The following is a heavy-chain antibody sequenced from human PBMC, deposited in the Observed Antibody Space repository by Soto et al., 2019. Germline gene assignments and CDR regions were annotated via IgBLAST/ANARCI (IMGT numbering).Heavy chain of an antibody. J-gene: IGHJ3*02. V-gene: IGHV6-1*01. CDR1: GDSVSSNSAA. D-gene: IGHD1-26*01. Sequence: SQTLSLTCAISGDSVSSNSAAWNWIRQSPSRGLEWLGRTYYRSTWYNDYAVSVKSRLTINPDTSQNQFSLQLNTVTTADTAVYYCARDRHRGSHYAFDIWGQGTMVTVSS. CDR2: TYYRSTWYN. CDR3: ARDRHRGSHYAFDI.